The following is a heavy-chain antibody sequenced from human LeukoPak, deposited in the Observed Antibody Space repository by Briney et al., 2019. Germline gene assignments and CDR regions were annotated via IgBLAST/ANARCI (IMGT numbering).Heavy chain of an antibody. CDR1: GFTFSNYE. Sequence: PGGSLRLSCAASGFTFSNYEMNWVRQAPGKGLEWVANIKQDGSEKYYVDSVKGRFTISRDNAKNSLYLQMNSLRAEDTAVYYCARVGYTYGYSLLDYWGQGTLSPSPQ. V-gene: IGHV3-7*05. J-gene: IGHJ4*02. D-gene: IGHD5-18*01. CDR2: IKQDGSEK. CDR3: ARVGYTYGYSLLDY.